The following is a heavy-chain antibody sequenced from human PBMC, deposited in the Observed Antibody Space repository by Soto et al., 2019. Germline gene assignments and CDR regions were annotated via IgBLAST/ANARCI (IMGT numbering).Heavy chain of an antibody. Sequence: QVQLVQSGAEVKKPGASVKVSCKASGYTFTTYDISWVRQAPGQGLEWMGRISTYNGNTNYPQSLPGRLPKTTDTTTTTAYMELRILRSDDTAVYYGARDPYHVLMVNAPNLYGMDVWGQGTTVIVSS. J-gene: IGHJ6*02. CDR1: GYTFTTYD. CDR3: ARDPYHVLMVNAPNLYGMDV. D-gene: IGHD2-8*01. V-gene: IGHV1-18*01. CDR2: ISTYNGNT.